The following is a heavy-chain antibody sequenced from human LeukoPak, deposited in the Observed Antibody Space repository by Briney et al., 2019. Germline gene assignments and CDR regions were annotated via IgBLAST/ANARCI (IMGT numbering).Heavy chain of an antibody. J-gene: IGHJ4*02. CDR2: INPNSGGT. Sequence: ASVKVSCKASGYTFTGYYMHWVRQAPGQGLEWMGWINPNSGGTNYAQKFQGRVTMTRDTSISTAYMELSRLRSDDTAVYYCANNNWTFRLYYFDYWGQGTLVTVSS. CDR1: GYTFTGYY. V-gene: IGHV1-2*02. D-gene: IGHD1-20*01. CDR3: ANNNWTFRLYYFDY.